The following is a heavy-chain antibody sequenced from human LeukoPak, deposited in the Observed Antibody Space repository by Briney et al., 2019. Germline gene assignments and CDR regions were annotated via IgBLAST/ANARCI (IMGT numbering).Heavy chain of an antibody. Sequence: ASVKVSCKASGGTFSSYAISWVRQAPGQGLEWMGGIIPIFGTANYAQKFQGRVTITTDGSTSTAYMELSSLRSEDTAVYYCARIGYCGGDCYNDYWGQGTLVTVSS. J-gene: IGHJ4*02. CDR1: GGTFSSYA. D-gene: IGHD2-21*02. CDR3: ARIGYCGGDCYNDY. CDR2: IIPIFGTA. V-gene: IGHV1-69*05.